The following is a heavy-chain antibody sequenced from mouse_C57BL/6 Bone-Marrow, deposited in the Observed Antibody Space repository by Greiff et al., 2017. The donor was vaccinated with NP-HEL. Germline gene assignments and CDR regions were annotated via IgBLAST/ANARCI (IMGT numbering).Heavy chain of an antibody. V-gene: IGHV1-81*01. D-gene: IGHD2-2*01. CDR1: GYTFTSYG. CDR3: AERWVTTFGGAMDY. J-gene: IGHJ4*01. Sequence: QVQLQQSGAELARPGASVKLSCKASGYTFTSYGISWVKQRTGQGLEWIGEIYPRSGNTYYNEKFKGKATLTADKSSSTAYMELRSLTSEDSAVYFCAERWVTTFGGAMDYWGQGTSVTVSS. CDR2: IYPRSGNT.